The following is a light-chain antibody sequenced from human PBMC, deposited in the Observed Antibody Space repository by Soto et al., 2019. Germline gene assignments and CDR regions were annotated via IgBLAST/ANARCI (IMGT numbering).Light chain of an antibody. J-gene: IGKJ4*01. CDR2: GAS. V-gene: IGKV3-20*01. CDR1: QSVRSNF. CDR3: HQYGSSPLT. Sequence: TQSPRSLSLSPGERATLSCRASQSVRSNFLAWYQQKPGQAPRLLIYGASSRATGIPDRFSGSGSGTDFTLTISRLEPEDFVVYYCHQYGSSPLTFGGGTTVDIK.